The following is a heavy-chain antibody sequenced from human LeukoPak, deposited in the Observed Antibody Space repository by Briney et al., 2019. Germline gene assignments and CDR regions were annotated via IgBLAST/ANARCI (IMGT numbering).Heavy chain of an antibody. CDR3: ARASGRSTSSERTAFDI. J-gene: IGHJ3*02. CDR2: INPSGGT. D-gene: IGHD2-2*01. CDR1: GYTFSIYN. V-gene: IGHV1-46*01. Sequence: ASVKVSCKASGYTFSIYNMHWVRQAPGQGLEWMGIINPSGGTSYAQKLQGRITMTRDTSTSTMYMELSSLRAEDTAVYYCARASGRSTSSERTAFDIWGQGTMVTVSS.